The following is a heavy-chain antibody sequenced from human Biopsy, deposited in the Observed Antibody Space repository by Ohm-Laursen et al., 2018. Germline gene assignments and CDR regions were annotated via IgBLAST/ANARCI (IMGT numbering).Heavy chain of an antibody. V-gene: IGHV4-4*07. CDR3: ARLGNFWNAEDGLDL. CDR2: IYVSGST. CDR1: GTSIITYS. J-gene: IGHJ3*01. Sequence: GTLSLTCSVSGTSIITYSWSWIRQPAGKGLEWIGRIYVSGSTNYNPSLKSRVTMSLDTSESRFSLNLRSVTAADTAVYSCARLGNFWNAEDGLDLWGLGTMVTVSS. D-gene: IGHD3-3*01.